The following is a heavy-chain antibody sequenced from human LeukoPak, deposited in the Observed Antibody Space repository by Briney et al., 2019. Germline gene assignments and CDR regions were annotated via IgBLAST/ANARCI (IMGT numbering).Heavy chain of an antibody. D-gene: IGHD6-19*01. J-gene: IGHJ5*02. CDR1: GYTFTGYY. CDR3: ARERRQVAVAGTGFDP. Sequence: ASVKVSCKASGYTFTGYYMHWVRQAPGQGLEWMGWINPNSGGTNYAQKFQGRVTMTRDTSISTAYMELSRLRSDDTAVYYCARERRQVAVAGTGFDPWGQGTLVTVSS. V-gene: IGHV1-2*02. CDR2: INPNSGGT.